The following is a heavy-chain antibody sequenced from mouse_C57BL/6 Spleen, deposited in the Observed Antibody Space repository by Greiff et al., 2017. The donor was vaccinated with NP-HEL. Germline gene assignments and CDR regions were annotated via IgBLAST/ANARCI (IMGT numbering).Heavy chain of an antibody. CDR1: GFTFSDYG. CDR3: ARRTMVTDPYAMDY. J-gene: IGHJ4*01. CDR2: ISSGSRTI. D-gene: IGHD2-2*01. V-gene: IGHV5-17*01. Sequence: EVQLVESGGGLVKPGGSLKLSCAASGFTFSDYGMHWVRQAPEQGLEWVAYISSGSRTIYYADTVKGRFTISRDNAKNTLFLQMTSLRSDDTAMYYCARRTMVTDPYAMDYWGQGTSVTVSS.